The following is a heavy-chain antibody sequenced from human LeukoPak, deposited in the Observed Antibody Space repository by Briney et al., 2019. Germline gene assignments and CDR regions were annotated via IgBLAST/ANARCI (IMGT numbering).Heavy chain of an antibody. CDR1: GYIFTSYG. D-gene: IGHD6-13*01. CDR2: ISSYNGQT. J-gene: IGHJ4*02. V-gene: IGHV1-18*01. CDR3: ARGRSAADDLDS. Sequence: RVSVKVSCKTSGYIFTSYGISWVRQAPGQGLEWLGWISSYNGQTKYAQKVQGRITLTTQLSTSTAYMELRSLKSDDTAIYFCARGRSAADDLDSWGQGTLVTVSS.